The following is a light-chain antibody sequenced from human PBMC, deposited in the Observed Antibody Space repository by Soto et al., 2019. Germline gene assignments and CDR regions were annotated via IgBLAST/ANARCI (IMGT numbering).Light chain of an antibody. CDR3: SSYTSSSTPHVV. Sequence: QSVLTRPASVSGSPGQSITISCTGTGSDVGGYNYVSWYQHHPGKAPKLMIYEVSNRPSGVSNRFSGSKSGNTASLTISGLQAEDEADYYCSSYTSSSTPHVVFGGGTKVTVL. CDR2: EVS. V-gene: IGLV2-14*01. CDR1: GSDVGGYNY. J-gene: IGLJ2*01.